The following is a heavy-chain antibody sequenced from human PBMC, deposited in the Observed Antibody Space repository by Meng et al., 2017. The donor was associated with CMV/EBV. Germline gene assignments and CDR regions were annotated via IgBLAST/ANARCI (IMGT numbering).Heavy chain of an antibody. Sequence: ASVKVSCKASGYTFTGYYMHWVRQAPGQGLEWMGWINPNSGGTNYAQKFQGRVTMTRDTSISTAYMELSSLKASDTAMYYCARAGEARVYRVYYYYGMDVWGQGTTVTVSS. D-gene: IGHD4-11*01. V-gene: IGHV1-2*02. J-gene: IGHJ6*02. CDR2: INPNSGGT. CDR3: ARAGEARVYRVYYYYGMDV. CDR1: GYTFTGYY.